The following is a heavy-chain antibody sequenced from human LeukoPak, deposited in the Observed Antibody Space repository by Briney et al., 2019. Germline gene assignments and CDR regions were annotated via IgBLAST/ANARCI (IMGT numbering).Heavy chain of an antibody. CDR1: GFTFSSYA. CDR2: ISYDGSNK. Sequence: GGPLRLSCAASGFTFSSYAMHWVRQAPGKGLEWVAVISYDGSNKYYADSVKGRFTISRDNSKNTLYLQMNSLRAEDTAVYYCARAYTAMVTYYYYYYMDVWGKGTTVTVSS. J-gene: IGHJ6*03. D-gene: IGHD5-18*01. V-gene: IGHV3-30*04. CDR3: ARAYTAMVTYYYYYYMDV.